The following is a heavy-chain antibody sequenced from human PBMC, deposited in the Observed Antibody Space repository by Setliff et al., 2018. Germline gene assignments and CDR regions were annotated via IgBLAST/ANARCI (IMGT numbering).Heavy chain of an antibody. V-gene: IGHV3-48*01. Sequence: GGSLRLSCEASGFTFSSYSMNWVRQAPGKGLEWVAHISYSSGSISYADSVKGRFTISRDNAKNSLYLQMNSLRAEDTAVYYCAKDAKTDSGWPYWYFDLWGRGTLVTVSS. CDR2: ISYSSGSI. J-gene: IGHJ2*01. CDR1: GFTFSSYS. D-gene: IGHD6-19*01. CDR3: AKDAKTDSGWPYWYFDL.